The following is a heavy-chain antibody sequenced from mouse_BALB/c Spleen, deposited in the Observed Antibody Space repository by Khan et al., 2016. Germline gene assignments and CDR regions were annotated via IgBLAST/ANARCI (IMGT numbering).Heavy chain of an antibody. Sequence: QVQLKESDAELVKPGASVKISCKASGYTFPDHAIHWVKQKPEQGLEWIGYISPGDGDIKYNEKFKGKASLTADKSSSAAYMHLNSLTTDDSAVYFCKRSRNPLVGYWGQGTTLTVSS. CDR3: KRSRNPLVGY. V-gene: IGHV1S53*02. CDR1: GYTFPDHA. J-gene: IGHJ2*01. CDR2: ISPGDGDI. D-gene: IGHD3-1*01.